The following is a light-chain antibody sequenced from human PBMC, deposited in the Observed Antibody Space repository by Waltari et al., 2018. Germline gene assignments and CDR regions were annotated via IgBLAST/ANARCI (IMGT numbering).Light chain of an antibody. J-gene: IGLJ2*01. Sequence: SSELTQDPAVSVALGQTVRITCQGDSLRTYSADWYQQRSGQAPILVLFSTDDRPSGIPDRFSGSSSRDTASLTITGTQAEDEADYYCASRDPTANAVVFGGGTKLTVL. CDR2: STD. CDR1: SLRTYS. CDR3: ASRDPTANAVV. V-gene: IGLV3-19*01.